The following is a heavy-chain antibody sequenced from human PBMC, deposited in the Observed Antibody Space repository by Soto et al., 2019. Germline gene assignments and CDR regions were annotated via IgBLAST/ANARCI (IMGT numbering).Heavy chain of an antibody. CDR3: ARDDPDYNVAGRERTPFDY. CDR2: INPSDGAT. V-gene: IGHV1-46*01. J-gene: IGHJ4*02. CDR1: GYTFSSYY. D-gene: IGHD3-10*01. Sequence: QVQLVQSGAEVKKPGASVKVSCKASGYTFSSYYLHWVRQAPGQGLEWMGMINPSDGATAYAQTFQGKIIMTRDTSTSTVYMELSSLRSEDTAVYHCARDDPDYNVAGRERTPFDYWGQGTLVTVSS.